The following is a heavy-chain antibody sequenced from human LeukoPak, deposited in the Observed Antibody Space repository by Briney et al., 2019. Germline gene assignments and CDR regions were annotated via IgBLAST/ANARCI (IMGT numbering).Heavy chain of an antibody. V-gene: IGHV1-18*01. CDR2: ISAYNGNT. Sequence: ASVKVSCKASGYTFTSYGISWVRQAPGQGLEWMGWISAYNGNTNYAQNLQGRVTMTTDTSASTAYMELRSLRSDDPAVSYCARLSPVAAAGTGFDYWGQGTLVTVSS. D-gene: IGHD6-13*01. J-gene: IGHJ4*02. CDR3: ARLSPVAAAGTGFDY. CDR1: GYTFTSYG.